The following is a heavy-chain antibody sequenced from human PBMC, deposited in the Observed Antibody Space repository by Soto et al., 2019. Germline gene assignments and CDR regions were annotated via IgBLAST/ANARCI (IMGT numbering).Heavy chain of an antibody. CDR3: AGGGGFNYTPGDV. D-gene: IGHD2-2*02. CDR2: INANSGGT. J-gene: IGHJ6*02. V-gene: IGHV1-2*02. CDR1: GYTFTGHH. Sequence: QVQLVQSGAEVKKPGASVKVSCKASGYTFTGHHVHWVRQAPGQGLEWMGCINANSGGTNYAQKFQGRVPLTRDTSITTAYMELTSLRSDDTAVYYCAGGGGFNYTPGDVWGQGTTVTVSS.